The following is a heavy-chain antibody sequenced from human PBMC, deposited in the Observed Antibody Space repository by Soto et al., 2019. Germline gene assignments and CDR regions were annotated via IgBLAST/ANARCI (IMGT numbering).Heavy chain of an antibody. CDR3: ATGSPYYYGSGGMWDS. D-gene: IGHD3-10*01. V-gene: IGHV4-4*02. CDR1: GGSMSSPNW. Sequence: SETLSLTCLVSGGSMSSPNWWTWVRQAPVKGLEWIAEIHHSGATNYSPSLKSRAVISIDKSNNQFSLQLTSVTAADTAVYYRATGSPYYYGSGGMWDSWGRGALVTVSS. CDR2: IHHSGAT. J-gene: IGHJ4*02.